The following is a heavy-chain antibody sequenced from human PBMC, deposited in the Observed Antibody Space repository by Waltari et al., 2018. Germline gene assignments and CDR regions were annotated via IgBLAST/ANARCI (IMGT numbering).Heavy chain of an antibody. Sequence: QVQLVQSGAEVKKPGASVKVSCKASGYTFTGYYMHWVRQAPGQGLEWMGWINPSSGGTNYAQKFQGRVTMTRDTSISTAYMELSRLRSDDTAVYYCARPLRGGYFDYWGQGTLVTVSS. CDR2: INPSSGGT. V-gene: IGHV1-2*02. D-gene: IGHD3-16*01. CDR1: GYTFTGYY. J-gene: IGHJ4*02. CDR3: ARPLRGGYFDY.